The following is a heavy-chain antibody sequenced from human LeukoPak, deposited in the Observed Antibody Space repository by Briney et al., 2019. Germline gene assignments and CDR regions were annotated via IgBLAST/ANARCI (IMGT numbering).Heavy chain of an antibody. D-gene: IGHD3-22*01. J-gene: IGHJ3*02. CDR2: MYHSGIT. Sequence: SETLSLTCTVSGYYISSGYYWGWIRQSPGKGLEWIGSMYHSGITYYSPSLKSRVTISLDTSRNQFSLKLNSVTAADTAVYYCAKSNGYGLIDIWGQGTMVTVSS. CDR3: AKSNGYGLIDI. CDR1: GYYISSGYY. V-gene: IGHV4-38-2*02.